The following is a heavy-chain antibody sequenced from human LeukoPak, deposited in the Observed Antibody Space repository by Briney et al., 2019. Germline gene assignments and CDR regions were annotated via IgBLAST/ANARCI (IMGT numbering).Heavy chain of an antibody. CDR3: AKSAVDTAMVLDY. CDR1: GFTFSDYY. CDR2: ISGSGGST. D-gene: IGHD5-18*01. Sequence: PGGSLRLSCAASGFTFSDYYMSWIRQAPGKGLEWVSAISGSGGSTYYADSVKGRFTISRDNSKNTLYLQMNSLRAEDTAVYYCAKSAVDTAMVLDYWGQGTLVTVSS. V-gene: IGHV3-23*01. J-gene: IGHJ4*02.